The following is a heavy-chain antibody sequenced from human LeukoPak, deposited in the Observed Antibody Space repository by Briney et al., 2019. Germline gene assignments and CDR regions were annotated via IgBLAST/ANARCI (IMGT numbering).Heavy chain of an antibody. D-gene: IGHD3-22*01. CDR1: GYTFTSYY. CDR3: ATVQKQDYDTRPYYDH. V-gene: IGHV1-46*01. CDR2: INPTGGST. Sequence: ASVKVSCKTSGYTFTSYYMHWVRQAPGQGLEWMGLINPTGGSTGYAQKFQGRVTMTEDKSTDTAYMELSSLRSEDTAVYYCATVQKQDYDTRPYYDHWGQGTLVTVSS. J-gene: IGHJ4*02.